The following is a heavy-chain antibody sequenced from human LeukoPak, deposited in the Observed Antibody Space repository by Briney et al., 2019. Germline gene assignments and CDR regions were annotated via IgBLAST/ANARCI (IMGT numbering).Heavy chain of an antibody. D-gene: IGHD1-26*01. CDR1: GYTFITYG. Sequence: ASVKVSCKASGYTFITYGISWVRQAPGQGLEWMGWISAYNGHTKYAQKLQGRVTMTTDTSTSTAYMELRSLRSDDTAVYYCARDEVGATEFDYWGQGTLVTVSS. J-gene: IGHJ4*02. CDR2: ISAYNGHT. CDR3: ARDEVGATEFDY. V-gene: IGHV1-18*01.